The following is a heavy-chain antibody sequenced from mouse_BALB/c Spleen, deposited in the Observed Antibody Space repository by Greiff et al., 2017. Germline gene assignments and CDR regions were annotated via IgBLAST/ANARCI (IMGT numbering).Heavy chain of an antibody. D-gene: IGHD1-1*01. Sequence: EVQLVESGGGLVKPGGSLKLSCAASGFTFSSYAMSWVRQTPEKRLEWVASISSGGSTYYPDSVKGRFTISRDNARNILYLQMSSLRSEDTAMYYCARDHYYGSSYEATLYYFDYWGQGTTLTVSS. V-gene: IGHV5-6-5*01. J-gene: IGHJ2*01. CDR1: GFTFSSYA. CDR2: ISSGGST. CDR3: ARDHYYGSSYEATLYYFDY.